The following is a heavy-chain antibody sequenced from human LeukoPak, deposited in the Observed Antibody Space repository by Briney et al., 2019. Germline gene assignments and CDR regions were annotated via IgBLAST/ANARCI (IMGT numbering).Heavy chain of an antibody. CDR1: GGSISSYY. CDR3: ASSGGGYASFGEFDY. D-gene: IGHD3-16*01. V-gene: IGHV4-4*07. Sequence: SETLFLTCTVSGGSISSYYWSWIRQPAGKGLEWIGRIYTSGSTNYNPSLKSRVTMSVDTSKNQFSLKLSSVTAADTAVYYCASSGGGYASFGEFDYWGQGTLVTVSS. J-gene: IGHJ4*02. CDR2: IYTSGST.